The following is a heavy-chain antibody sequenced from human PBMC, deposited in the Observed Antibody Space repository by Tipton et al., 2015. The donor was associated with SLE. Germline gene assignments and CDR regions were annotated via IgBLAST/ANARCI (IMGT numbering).Heavy chain of an antibody. Sequence: LRLSCTVSGGSISPFYWSWIRRPPGKGLEWIGYIFYSGGTNYNPSLKSRVTISGDTSKNQFSLRLSSVTAADTAVYYCAGGELRYGDYDFYYWGQGSLVTVSS. CDR2: IFYSGGT. J-gene: IGHJ4*02. CDR1: GGSISPFY. D-gene: IGHD4-17*01. CDR3: AGGELRYGDYDFYY. V-gene: IGHV4-59*01.